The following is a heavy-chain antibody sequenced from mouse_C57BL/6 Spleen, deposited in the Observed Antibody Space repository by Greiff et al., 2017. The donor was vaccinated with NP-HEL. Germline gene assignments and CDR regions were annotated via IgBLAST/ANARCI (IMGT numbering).Heavy chain of an antibody. CDR1: GYSITSGYD. CDR2: ISYSGST. CDR3: ARVDDGYGGFAY. D-gene: IGHD2-3*01. V-gene: IGHV3-1*01. J-gene: IGHJ3*01. Sequence: EVKLQESGPGMVKPSQSLSLTCTVTGYSITSGYDWHWIRHFPGNKLEWMGYISYSGSTNYNPSLKSRISITHDTSKNHFFLKLNSVTTEDTATYYCARVDDGYGGFAYWGQGTLVTVSA.